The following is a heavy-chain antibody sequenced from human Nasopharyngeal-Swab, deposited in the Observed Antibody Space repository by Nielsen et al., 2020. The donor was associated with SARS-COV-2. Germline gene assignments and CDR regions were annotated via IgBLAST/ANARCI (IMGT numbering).Heavy chain of an antibody. Sequence: SVKVSCKASGGTFSSYAISWVRQAPGQGLEWMGGIIPIFGTANYAQKFQGRVTITADESTSTAYMELSSLRSEDTAVYYCARSEVLIAVAGTYYFDYWGQGTLVTVSS. V-gene: IGHV1-69*13. J-gene: IGHJ4*02. CDR3: ARSEVLIAVAGTYYFDY. D-gene: IGHD6-19*01. CDR1: GGTFSSYA. CDR2: IIPIFGTA.